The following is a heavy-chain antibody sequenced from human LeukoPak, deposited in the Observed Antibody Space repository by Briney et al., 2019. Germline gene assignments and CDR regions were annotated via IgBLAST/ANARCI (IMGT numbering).Heavy chain of an antibody. CDR3: ATFSIEKEWLFQSPDY. J-gene: IGHJ4*02. D-gene: IGHD3-3*01. Sequence: GASVKVSCKVSGYTLTELSMHWVRQAPGKGLEWMGGFDPVDGETIYAQKFQGRVTMTEDTSTDTAYMELSSLRSEDTAVYYCATFSIEKEWLFQSPDYWGQGTLVTVSS. CDR1: GYTLTELS. V-gene: IGHV1-24*01. CDR2: FDPVDGET.